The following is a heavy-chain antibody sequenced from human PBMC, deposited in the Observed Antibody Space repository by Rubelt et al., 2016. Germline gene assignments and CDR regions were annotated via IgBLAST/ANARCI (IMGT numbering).Heavy chain of an antibody. CDR3: ATQGYCSSTSCYGAY. V-gene: IGHV3-48*02. D-gene: IGHD2-2*01. CDR1: GFTFSSYS. J-gene: IGHJ4*02. CDR2: ISSSSTI. Sequence: EVQLVESGGGLVQPGGSLRLSCAASGFTFSSYSMNWVRQAPGKGLEWVSYISSSSTIYYADSVKGRFTSSRDNAKNSRYLQMNSLRDEDTAVYYGATQGYCSSTSCYGAYWGQGTLVTVSS.